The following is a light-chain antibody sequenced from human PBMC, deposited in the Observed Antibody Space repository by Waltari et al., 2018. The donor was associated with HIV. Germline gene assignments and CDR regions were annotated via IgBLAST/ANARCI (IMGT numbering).Light chain of an antibody. CDR1: RTVLYDSNNQNY. V-gene: IGKV4-1*01. CDR2: WAS. CDR3: QQYYSLPPT. J-gene: IGKJ4*01. Sequence: DIVMTQSPDSLAVPLGERTTINCRSSRTVLYDSNNQNYLAWYQQKPGQPPRVLIYWASTRAVGVPDRFIGSGSGTDFSLTISGLQADDVALYYCQQYYSLPPTFGGGTRVEI.